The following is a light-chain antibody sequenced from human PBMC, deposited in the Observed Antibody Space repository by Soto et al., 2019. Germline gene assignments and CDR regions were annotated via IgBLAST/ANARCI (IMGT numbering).Light chain of an antibody. CDR1: QSVSTW. CDR2: DAS. V-gene: IGKV1-5*01. Sequence: DIQMTQSPSTLSASVGDRVTFSCRASQSVSTWLAWYQQKPGKAPKLLIYDASRLDSGVPSRFSGSGSGTEFTLTISSLQPDDSATYDCQEYNSYYTFGQGTKLEIK. J-gene: IGKJ2*01. CDR3: QEYNSYYT.